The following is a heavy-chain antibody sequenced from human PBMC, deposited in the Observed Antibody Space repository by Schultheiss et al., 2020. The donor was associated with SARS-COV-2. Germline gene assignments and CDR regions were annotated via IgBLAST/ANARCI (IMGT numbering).Heavy chain of an antibody. D-gene: IGHD2-8*02. CDR2: IKSKTDGGTT. CDR1: GFTFGDYG. V-gene: IGHV3-15*01. Sequence: GGSLRLSCTTSGFTFGDYGMTWVRQAPGKGLEWVGRIKSKTDGGTTDYAAPVKGRFTISRDDSKNTLYLQMNSLKTEDTAVYYCTTVEVVYGSNWFDPWGQGTLVTVSS. J-gene: IGHJ5*02. CDR3: TTVEVVYGSNWFDP.